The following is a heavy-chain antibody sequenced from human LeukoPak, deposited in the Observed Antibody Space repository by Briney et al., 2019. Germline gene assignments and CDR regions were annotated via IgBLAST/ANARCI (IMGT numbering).Heavy chain of an antibody. CDR1: GFTFSNYA. V-gene: IGHV3-23*01. Sequence: GGSLRLSCAASGFTFSNYAMSWVRQAPGKGLEWVSSISGSGGTTCYVDTVEGRFTISRDNSKNTLYLQMNSLSAEDTAVYYCASKNSGLSPFDYWGQGTLITVSS. CDR3: ASKNSGLSPFDY. D-gene: IGHD3-10*01. CDR2: ISGSGGTT. J-gene: IGHJ4*02.